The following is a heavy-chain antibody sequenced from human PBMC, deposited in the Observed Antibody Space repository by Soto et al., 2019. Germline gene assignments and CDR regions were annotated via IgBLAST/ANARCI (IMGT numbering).Heavy chain of an antibody. J-gene: IGHJ6*02. V-gene: IGHV4-31*03. Sequence: PSETLSLTCTVSGGSISSGGYYWSWIRQHPGKGLEWIGYIYYSGSTYYNPSLKSRVTISVDTSKNQFSLKLSSVTAADTAVYYCARDSQVKWLLYRSILRTGMDVWGQGTTVTVSS. CDR1: GGSISSGGYY. D-gene: IGHD3-3*01. CDR2: IYYSGST. CDR3: ARDSQVKWLLYRSILRTGMDV.